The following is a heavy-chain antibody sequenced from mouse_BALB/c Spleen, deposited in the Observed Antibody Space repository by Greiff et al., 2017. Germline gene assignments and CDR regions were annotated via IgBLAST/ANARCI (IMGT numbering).Heavy chain of an antibody. CDR2: ILPGSGST. CDR3: AREGVLMIRDY. D-gene: IGHD2-4*01. V-gene: IGHV1-9*01. J-gene: IGHJ2*01. CDR1: GYTFSSYW. Sequence: QVQLQQSGAELMKPGASVKISCKATGYTFSSYWIEWVKQRPGHGLEWIGEILPGSGSTNYNEKFKGKATFTADTSSNTAYMQLSSLTSEDSAVYYCAREGVLMIRDYWGQGTTLTVSS.